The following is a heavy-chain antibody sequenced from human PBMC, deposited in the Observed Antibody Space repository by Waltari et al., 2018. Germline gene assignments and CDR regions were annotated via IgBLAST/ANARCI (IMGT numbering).Heavy chain of an antibody. CDR1: GGSLRPYY. CDR2: IYSDGST. V-gene: IGHV4-4*09. Sequence: QVQFQDSGPGLVKPSEHLSRPCHVPGGSLRPYYWNWIRQTPGKGLEWIGNIYSDGSTDYNPSLQSRITISIDTSKKEFSLKLSSVTAADTATYYCARMIEYRNSWDAFDVWGQGTMVTVSS. CDR3: ARMIEYRNSWDAFDV. D-gene: IGHD6-6*01. J-gene: IGHJ3*01.